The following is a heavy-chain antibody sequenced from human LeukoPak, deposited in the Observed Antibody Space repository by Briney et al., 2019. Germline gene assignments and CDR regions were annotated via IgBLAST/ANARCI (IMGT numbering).Heavy chain of an antibody. CDR3: VATVTILDY. Sequence: GGSLRLSCAASGFTFSSYAMSWVRQAPGKGLEWVSAISGSGGSTYYADSVKGRFTISRDNSKKMVYLQMSSLRVEDTAVYYCVATVTILDYWGQGTLVTVSS. CDR1: GFTFSSYA. D-gene: IGHD4-17*01. J-gene: IGHJ4*02. CDR2: ISGSGGST. V-gene: IGHV3-23*01.